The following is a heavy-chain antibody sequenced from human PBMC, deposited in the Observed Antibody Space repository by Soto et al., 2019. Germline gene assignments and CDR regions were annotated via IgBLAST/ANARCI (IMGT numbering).Heavy chain of an antibody. J-gene: IGHJ4*02. Sequence: SETLSLTCTVSGGSISSSSYYWGWIRQPPGKGLEWIGSVYYGGSNYYNPSLKSRVTLSVDTSKNQFSLKLSPVTAADTAVYYCARLVGGSVRPVDYWGQGTLVTVSS. D-gene: IGHD2-15*01. CDR2: VYYGGSN. V-gene: IGHV4-39*01. CDR1: GGSISSSSYY. CDR3: ARLVGGSVRPVDY.